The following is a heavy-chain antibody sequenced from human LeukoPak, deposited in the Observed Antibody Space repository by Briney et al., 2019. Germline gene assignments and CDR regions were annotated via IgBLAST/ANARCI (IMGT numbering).Heavy chain of an antibody. CDR2: INDNGGGT. CDR3: AKKLCSSQGDFFEY. V-gene: IGHV3-23*01. CDR1: GFIFSRYA. D-gene: IGHD6-6*01. J-gene: IGHJ4*02. Sequence: GGSLRLSCAASGFIFSRYAMSWVRQAPGKGLEWVSDINDNGGGTFYADSVKGRFTASRDNSKNTLYMQMNSLRGGDTAVYYCAKKLCSSQGDFFEYWGQGTLVTVSS.